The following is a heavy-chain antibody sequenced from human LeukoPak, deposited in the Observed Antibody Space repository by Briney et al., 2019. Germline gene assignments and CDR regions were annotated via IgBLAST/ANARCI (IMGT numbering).Heavy chain of an antibody. CDR3: ARAPPASGVVVAAQIDY. Sequence: GGSLRLSCAASGFTFSSYAMHWVRQAPGKGLEWVAVISYDGSNKYYADSVKGRFTISRDNSKNTLYLQMNSLRAEDTAVYYCARAPPASGVVVAAQIDYWGQGTLVTVSS. CDR2: ISYDGSNK. CDR1: GFTFSSYA. V-gene: IGHV3-30-3*01. J-gene: IGHJ4*02. D-gene: IGHD2-15*01.